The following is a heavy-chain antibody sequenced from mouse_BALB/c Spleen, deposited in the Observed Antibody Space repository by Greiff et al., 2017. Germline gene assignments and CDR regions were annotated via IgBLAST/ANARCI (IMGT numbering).Heavy chain of an antibody. J-gene: IGHJ1*01. CDR3: ARDITTVVEGYWYFDV. D-gene: IGHD1-1*01. CDR1: GYAFSSSW. V-gene: IGHV1-82*01. Sequence: QVQLQQSGPELVKPGASVKISCKASGYAFSSSWMNWVKQRPGQGLEWIGRIYPGDGDTNYNGKFKGKATLTADKSSSTAYMQLSSLTSVDSAVYFCARDITTVVEGYWYFDVWGAGTTVTVSS. CDR2: IYPGDGDT.